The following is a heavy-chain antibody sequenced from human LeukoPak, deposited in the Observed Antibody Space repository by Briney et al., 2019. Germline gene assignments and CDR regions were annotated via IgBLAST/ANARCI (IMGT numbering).Heavy chain of an antibody. CDR2: IYSGGST. V-gene: IGHV3-53*01. CDR3: ARDSGSPNGPVGYFDY. Sequence: PGGSLRLPCAASGFTVSSNYMSWVRQAPGKGLEWVSVIYSGGSTYYAGSVKGRFTISRDNSKNTLYLQMNSLRAEDTAVYYCARDSGSPNGPVGYFDYWGQGTLVTVSS. D-gene: IGHD1-26*01. CDR1: GFTVSSNY. J-gene: IGHJ4*02.